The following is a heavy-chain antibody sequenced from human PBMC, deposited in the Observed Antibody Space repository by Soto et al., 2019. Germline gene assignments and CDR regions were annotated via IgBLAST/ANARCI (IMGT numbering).Heavy chain of an antibody. J-gene: IGHJ6*02. D-gene: IGHD5-12*01. V-gene: IGHV4-34*01. CDR1: GGSFSGYY. CDR3: ARGTGRDTGSGFSPPYYYGMDV. CDR2: INHSGST. Sequence: PSETLSLTCVVYGGSFSGYYWSRIRQPPGKGLEWIGEINHSGSTNYNPSLKSRVTISVDTSKNQFSLKLSSVTAADTAVYYCARGTGRDTGSGFSPPYYYGMDVWGQGTTVTVSS.